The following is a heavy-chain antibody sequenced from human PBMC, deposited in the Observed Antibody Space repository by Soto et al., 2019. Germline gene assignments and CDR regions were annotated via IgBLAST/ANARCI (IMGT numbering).Heavy chain of an antibody. D-gene: IGHD6-19*01. CDR2: IFPNVATA. J-gene: IGHJ4*02. V-gene: IGHV1-69*01. CDR1: GGSFSTNE. Sequence: QVHLEQSGAEVKKAGTSVKVSCKAFGGSFSTNEIDWVRQAPGQGLEWMGRIFPNVATADYAQKFEGRLTIIADDSTATVFMDLSRLTSADTAVYFCARARYSSRLGTFDSWGQGTQVAVSS. CDR3: ARARYSSRLGTFDS.